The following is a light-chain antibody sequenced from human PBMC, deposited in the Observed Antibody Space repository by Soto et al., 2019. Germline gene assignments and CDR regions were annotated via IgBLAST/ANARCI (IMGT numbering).Light chain of an antibody. CDR1: QSISTY. CDR2: GAS. Sequence: DIPMTQSPSSLSASVGDRVTITCRASQSISTYLNWYQQRPGKAPRLLISGASSLQSGVPSRFSGSASGTDFTLTIDYLQSEDFATYYCQQNYNTPWTFGQGTKVEIK. V-gene: IGKV1-39*01. J-gene: IGKJ1*01. CDR3: QQNYNTPWT.